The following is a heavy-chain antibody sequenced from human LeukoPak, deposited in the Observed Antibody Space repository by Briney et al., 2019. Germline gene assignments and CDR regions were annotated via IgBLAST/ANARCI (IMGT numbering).Heavy chain of an antibody. D-gene: IGHD6-6*01. Sequence: GGSLRLSCAASGFTVISNYMTWVRQAPGKGLEWVSVIFSGGNTDYADSVKGRFTVSRDNSKNTLYLHMNSLRAEDTAVYYCSGGGRSSSSSGTTYYHYGLDVWGQGTTVTVSS. J-gene: IGHJ6*02. V-gene: IGHV3-66*01. CDR2: IFSGGNT. CDR1: GFTVISNY. CDR3: SGGGRSSSSSGTTYYHYGLDV.